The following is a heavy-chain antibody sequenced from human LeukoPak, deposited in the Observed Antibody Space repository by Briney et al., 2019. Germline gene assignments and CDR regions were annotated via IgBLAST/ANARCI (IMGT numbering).Heavy chain of an antibody. CDR2: IYYSGST. CDR1: GGSISSYY. CDR3: ARDPFCSSTSCYGWFDP. J-gene: IGHJ5*02. D-gene: IGHD2-2*01. Sequence: SETLSLTCTVSGGSISSYYWSWIRQPPGKGLEWIGYIYYSGSTNYNPSLKSRVTISIDTSENQFSLKLSSVTAADTAVYYCARDPFCSSTSCYGWFDPWGQGTLVTVSS. V-gene: IGHV4-59*01.